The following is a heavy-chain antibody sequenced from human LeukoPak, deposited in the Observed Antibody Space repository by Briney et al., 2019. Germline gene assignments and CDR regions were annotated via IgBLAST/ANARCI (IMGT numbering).Heavy chain of an antibody. D-gene: IGHD1-26*01. V-gene: IGHV3-66*01. Sequence: GGSLRLSCAASGFTFSNYWMHWVRQAPGKGLEWVSVIYSGGSTYYADSVKGRFTISRDNAKNTLDLQMNSLRAEDTAVYYCVRGIGEAWGQGTLVTVSS. CDR1: GFTFSNYW. CDR3: VRGIGEA. CDR2: IYSGGST. J-gene: IGHJ5*02.